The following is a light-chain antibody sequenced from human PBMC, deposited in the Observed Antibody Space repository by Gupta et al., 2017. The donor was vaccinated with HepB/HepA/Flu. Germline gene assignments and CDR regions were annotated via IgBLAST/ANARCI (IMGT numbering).Light chain of an antibody. Sequence: IVMTQPPDPLAVSLGERATITCKSSLNVLESNNRDFLAWYQQKPGHPPKLLISWASNWESGVPDRFSGSGSGTDFTLTISSLQAEDVAVYYCQQYDDTPLTFGPGTRVEIK. CDR3: QQYDDTPLT. J-gene: IGKJ5*01. V-gene: IGKV4-1*01. CDR2: WAS. CDR1: LNVLESNNRDF.